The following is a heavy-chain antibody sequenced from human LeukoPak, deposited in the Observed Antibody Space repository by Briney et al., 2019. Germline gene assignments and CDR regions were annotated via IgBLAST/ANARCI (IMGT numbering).Heavy chain of an antibody. CDR3: AKGRGLWSGYLGDFDY. D-gene: IGHD3-10*01. CDR1: GFTFDDYA. V-gene: IGHV3-9*01. Sequence: GGSLRLSCAASGFTFDDYAMHWVRQAPGKGLEWVSGISWNSGSIGYADSVKGRFTISRDNAKNSLYLQMNSLRTEDTALYYCAKGRGLWSGYLGDFDYWGQGTLVTVSS. CDR2: ISWNSGSI. J-gene: IGHJ4*02.